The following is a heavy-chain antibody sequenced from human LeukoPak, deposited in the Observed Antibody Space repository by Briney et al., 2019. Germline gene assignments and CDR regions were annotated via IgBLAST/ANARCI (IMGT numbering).Heavy chain of an antibody. CDR2: IRYDGSKK. CDR3: ARDYYGSGSYVGYFQH. J-gene: IGHJ1*01. CDR1: GFTFSSYG. Sequence: GGSLRLSCAASGFTFSSYGMHWVRQAPGKGLEWVAFIRYDGSKKYYADSVKGRFTISRDNSKNTLYLQMNSLRAEDTAVYYCARDYYGSGSYVGYFQHWGQGTLVTVSS. D-gene: IGHD3-10*01. V-gene: IGHV3-30*02.